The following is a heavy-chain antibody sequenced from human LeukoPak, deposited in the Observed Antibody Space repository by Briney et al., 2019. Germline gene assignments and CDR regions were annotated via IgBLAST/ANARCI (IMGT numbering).Heavy chain of an antibody. CDR3: ARVDGGGKYSSGWYHLE. CDR2: ISAYNGNT. Sequence: PGASVKVSCKASGYTFTSYGISWVRQAPGQGLEWMGWISAYNGNTNYAQKLQGRVTMTTDTSTSTAYMELGSLRSDDTAVYYCARVDGGGKYSSGWYHLEWGQGTLVTVSS. D-gene: IGHD6-19*01. CDR1: GYTFTSYG. V-gene: IGHV1-18*01. J-gene: IGHJ4*02.